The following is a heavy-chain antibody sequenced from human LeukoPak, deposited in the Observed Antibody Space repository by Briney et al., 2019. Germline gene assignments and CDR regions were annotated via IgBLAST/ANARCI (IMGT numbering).Heavy chain of an antibody. CDR2: ISGDGGST. Sequence: GGSLRLSCAASGFTFDDYAMHWVRQAPGKGPEWVSLISGDGGSTYYADSVKGRFTISRDNSKNSLYLQMNSLRTEDTALYYCAVQQGVVVVPAAILDYWGQGTLVTVSS. J-gene: IGHJ4*02. CDR1: GFTFDDYA. D-gene: IGHD2-2*01. CDR3: AVQQGVVVVPAAILDY. V-gene: IGHV3-43*02.